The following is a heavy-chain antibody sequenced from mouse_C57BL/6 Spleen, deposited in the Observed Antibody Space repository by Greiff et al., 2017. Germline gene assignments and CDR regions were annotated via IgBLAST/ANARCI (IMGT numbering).Heavy chain of an antibody. V-gene: IGHV2-5*01. CDR1: GFSLTSYG. CDR3: AKKGNSGYSNSWFAY. D-gene: IGHD2-5*01. Sequence: VKLVESGPGLVQPSQSLSITCTVSGFSLTSYGVHWVRQSPGKGLEWLGVIWRGGSTDYNAAFMSRLSITKDNSKSQVFFKMNSLQADDTAIYYCAKKGNSGYSNSWFAYWGQGTLVTVSA. CDR2: IWRGGST. J-gene: IGHJ3*01.